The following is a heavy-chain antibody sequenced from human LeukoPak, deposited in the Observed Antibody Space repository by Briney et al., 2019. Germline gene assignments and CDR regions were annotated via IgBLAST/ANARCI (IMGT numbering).Heavy chain of an antibody. J-gene: IGHJ6*03. CDR1: GFTFSSYA. Sequence: PGGSLRLSCAASGFTFSSYAMHWVRQAPGKGLEYVSAISSNGGSTYYANSVKGRFTISRDNAKNSLYLQMNSLRAEDTAVYYCARAPYYDFWSGYYAYYYMDVWGKGTTVTVSS. V-gene: IGHV3-64*01. D-gene: IGHD3-3*01. CDR2: ISSNGGST. CDR3: ARAPYYDFWSGYYAYYYMDV.